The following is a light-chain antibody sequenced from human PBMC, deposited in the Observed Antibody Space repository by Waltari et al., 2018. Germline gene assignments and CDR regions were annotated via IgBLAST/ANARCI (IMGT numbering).Light chain of an antibody. V-gene: IGLV2-14*03. CDR2: DVN. Sequence: QSALTQPASVSGSPGQSITISCTGTSSDVGGYKYVSWYQHNPVKAPKLIIYDVNNPPGGASNLVSGSKSANPASLTISGHQADDEADYYCDSFTLGTALVVFGGGTKLTVL. CDR1: SSDVGGYKY. J-gene: IGLJ2*01. CDR3: DSFTLGTALVV.